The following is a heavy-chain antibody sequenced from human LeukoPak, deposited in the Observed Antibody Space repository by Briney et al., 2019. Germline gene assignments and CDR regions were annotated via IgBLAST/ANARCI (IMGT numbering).Heavy chain of an antibody. CDR3: ARDHYDSSGYSDY. V-gene: IGHV1-2*02. Sequence: ASVKDSCKASGYTFTGYYMHWVRQAPGQGLEWMGWINPNSGGTNYAQKFQGRVTMTRDTSISTAYMELSRLRSDDTAVYYCARDHYDSSGYSDYWGQGTLVTVSS. J-gene: IGHJ4*02. D-gene: IGHD3-22*01. CDR2: INPNSGGT. CDR1: GYTFTGYY.